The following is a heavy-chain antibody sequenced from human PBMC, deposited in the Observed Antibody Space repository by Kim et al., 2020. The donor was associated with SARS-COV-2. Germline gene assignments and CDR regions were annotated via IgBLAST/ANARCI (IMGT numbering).Heavy chain of an antibody. J-gene: IGHJ4*02. CDR2: SYI. CDR3: ARDSGSYAY. D-gene: IGHD1-26*01. Sequence: SYIYYENSVKGRFTISRDNAKNSLYLQRNSLSAEDTAVYYCARDSGSYAYWGQGTLVTVSS. V-gene: IGHV3-21*01.